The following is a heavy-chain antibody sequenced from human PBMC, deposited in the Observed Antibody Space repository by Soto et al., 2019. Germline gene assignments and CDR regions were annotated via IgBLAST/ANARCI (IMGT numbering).Heavy chain of an antibody. J-gene: IGHJ4*02. D-gene: IGHD5-18*01. CDR3: ARGYNIDY. Sequence: EVQLVESGGDLVQPGGSLRLSCAASGFTFSSYWMSWVRQGPGKGLEWVANIKQSGSETYYVDSVKGRFTISRDDAKNALYLQMNTLRAEDTAVYFCARGYNIDYWGQGTLVTVSS. V-gene: IGHV3-7*03. CDR2: IKQSGSET. CDR1: GFTFSSYW.